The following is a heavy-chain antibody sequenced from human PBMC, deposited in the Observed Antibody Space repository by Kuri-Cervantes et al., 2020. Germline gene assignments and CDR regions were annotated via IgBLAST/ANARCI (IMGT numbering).Heavy chain of an antibody. J-gene: IGHJ4*02. CDR2: INWNGGST. CDR3: SCLYGDFDY. D-gene: IGHD4/OR15-4a*01. V-gene: IGHV3-20*04. Sequence: GGSLRLSCAASGFTFDDYGMSWVRQAPGKGLEWVSGINWNGGSTGYADSVKGRFTISRDNSKNTLYLQMNSLRAEDTAVYYCSCLYGDFDYWGQGTLVTVSS. CDR1: GFTFDDYG.